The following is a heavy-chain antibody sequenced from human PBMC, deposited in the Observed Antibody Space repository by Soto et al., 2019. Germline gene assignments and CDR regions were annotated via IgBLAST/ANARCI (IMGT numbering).Heavy chain of an antibody. CDR2: IYYSGST. Sequence: PSETLSLTCTVSGGSISSSGHYWSWIRQHPGKGLEWIGYIYYSGSTYSNPSLKSRITTSVDTSVNQFSLKLSSATAADTAVYYCARDDSGYAPGDYWGQGTTVTVSS. J-gene: IGHJ4*03. D-gene: IGHD5-12*01. V-gene: IGHV4-31*03. CDR3: ARDDSGYAPGDY. CDR1: GGSISSSGHY.